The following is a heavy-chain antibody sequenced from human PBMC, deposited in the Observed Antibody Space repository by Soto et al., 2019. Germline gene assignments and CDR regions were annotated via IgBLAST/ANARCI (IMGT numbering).Heavy chain of an antibody. Sequence: QVQLVQSGAEVKKPGASVKVSCKASGYTFIHYYIHWVRQAPGQGLELMAIINPNGGSTNYAQKFRGRVTVTSDTSTTTVSMELNSVGSDDTAVYFCARSLLQGDFWGQGTLVTVSS. V-gene: IGHV1-46*01. D-gene: IGHD2-21*01. CDR1: GYTFIHYY. J-gene: IGHJ4*02. CDR3: ARSLLQGDF. CDR2: INPNGGST.